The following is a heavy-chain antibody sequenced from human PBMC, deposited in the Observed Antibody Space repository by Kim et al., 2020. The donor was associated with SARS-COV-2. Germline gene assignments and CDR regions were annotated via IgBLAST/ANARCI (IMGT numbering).Heavy chain of an antibody. D-gene: IGHD3-10*01. CDR3: ARGGGVGSGSYYPFY. Sequence: DSGKGRFTISRDNSKNTLYLKMNILRAEDTAVYYCARGGGVGSGSYYPFYWGQGTLVTVSS. J-gene: IGHJ4*02. V-gene: IGHV3-30*14.